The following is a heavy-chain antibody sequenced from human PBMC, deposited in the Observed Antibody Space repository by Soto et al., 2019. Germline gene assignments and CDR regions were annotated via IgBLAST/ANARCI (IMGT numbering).Heavy chain of an antibody. J-gene: IGHJ4*02. CDR1: GGTFSSYR. CDR2: IVPIYRTA. Sequence: EASVNVSCKASGGTFSSYRINWVRQAPGQGLEWVGGIVPIYRTADYAQKFQGRVTITADESARTSYTELRSLKSQDTAVYYCVRDSGAKLSSSWGQGTLVTVS. V-gene: IGHV1-69*13. CDR3: VRDSGAKLSSS. D-gene: IGHD6-13*01.